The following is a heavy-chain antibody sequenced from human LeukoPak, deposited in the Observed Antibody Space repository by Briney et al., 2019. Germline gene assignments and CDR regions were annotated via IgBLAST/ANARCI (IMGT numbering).Heavy chain of an antibody. V-gene: IGHV4-59*11. D-gene: IGHD2-2*01. Sequence: SETLSLTCTVSGGSISSHYWGWIRQPPGKGLEWIGYIYSGGSTNYNPSLKSRVTISVDTSNNQFSLKLSSVTAADTAVYYCARLSRRRLSDEGFDYWGQGTLITVSS. CDR1: GGSISSHY. J-gene: IGHJ4*02. CDR2: IYSGGST. CDR3: ARLSRRRLSDEGFDY.